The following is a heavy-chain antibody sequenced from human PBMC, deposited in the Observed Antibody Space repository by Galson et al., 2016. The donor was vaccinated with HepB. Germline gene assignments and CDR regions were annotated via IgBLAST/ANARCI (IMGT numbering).Heavy chain of an antibody. CDR1: GFSVNTYA. V-gene: IGHV3-30-3*01. D-gene: IGHD3-9*01. CDR2: LTTNGLSQ. Sequence: SLRLSCAASGFSVNTYAVNWVRQAPGKGLEWVAVLTTNGLSQHYADSVKGRFTISKDNSKNTLYLQMNSLRVEDTAIYYCAKVQGKLRYYDWLTYDAVDICGQGTLGSVSS. CDR3: AKVQGKLRYYDWLTYDAVDI. J-gene: IGHJ3*02.